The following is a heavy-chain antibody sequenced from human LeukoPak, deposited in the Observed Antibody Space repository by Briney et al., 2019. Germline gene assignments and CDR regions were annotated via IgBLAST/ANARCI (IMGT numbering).Heavy chain of an antibody. CDR1: GGSFSGYY. D-gene: IGHD3-22*01. V-gene: IGHV4-34*01. CDR2: INHSGST. Sequence: SETLSLTCAVYGGSFSGYYWSWIRQPPGKGLEWIGEINHSGSTNYNPSLKSRVTISVDTSKNQFSLKLSSVTAADTAVHYCARVSDSSGYYLLDYWGQGTLVTVSS. J-gene: IGHJ4*02. CDR3: ARVSDSSGYYLLDY.